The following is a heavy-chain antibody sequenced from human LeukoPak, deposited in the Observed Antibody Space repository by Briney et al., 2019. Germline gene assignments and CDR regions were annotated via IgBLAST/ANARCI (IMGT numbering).Heavy chain of an antibody. CDR1: GGSISSGGYY. D-gene: IGHD6-13*01. J-gene: IGHJ4*02. Sequence: SQTLSLTCTVSGGSISSGGYYWSWIRQHPGEGLEWIGNIYYSGSTYYNPSLKSRVTISLDTSKNQFSLKLSSVTAADTAVYYCARDYRPYSSSWYYDYWGQGTLVTVSS. CDR2: IYYSGST. V-gene: IGHV4-31*03. CDR3: ARDYRPYSSSWYYDY.